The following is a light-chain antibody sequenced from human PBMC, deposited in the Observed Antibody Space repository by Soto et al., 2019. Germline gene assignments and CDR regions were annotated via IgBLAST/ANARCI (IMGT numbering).Light chain of an antibody. CDR3: QHYDNWPPGGT. J-gene: IGKJ1*01. Sequence: ERVMTQSPATLSLSPGGRATLSCRASQSVSRNLAWYQQKPGQAPRLLIYDASTRATGVPARFSGSGSGTEFTLTISSLQSEDFAVYYCQHYDNWPPGGTCGQGTKVEI. CDR2: DAS. CDR1: QSVSRN. V-gene: IGKV3-15*01.